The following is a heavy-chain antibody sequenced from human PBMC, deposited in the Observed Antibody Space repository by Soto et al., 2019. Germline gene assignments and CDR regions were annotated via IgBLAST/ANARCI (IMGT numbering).Heavy chain of an antibody. V-gene: IGHV1-69*01. CDR1: GVSFNNNG. CDR2: VSPPFRTS. D-gene: IGHD3-10*01. Sequence: QVQLVQSGAEVKKPGSSVKVSCKTSGVSFNNNGIGWVRQSPGHGLEWMGGVSPPFRTSNYARKFQCRISITADASTGTVNMELSSLTSEDTVKYYGARVLYYGSGTYSPYGMDVWGQGTTVTVSS. CDR3: ARVLYYGSGTYSPYGMDV. J-gene: IGHJ6*02.